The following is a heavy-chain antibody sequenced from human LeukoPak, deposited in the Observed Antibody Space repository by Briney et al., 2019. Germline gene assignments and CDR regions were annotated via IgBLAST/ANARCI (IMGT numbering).Heavy chain of an antibody. CDR1: GFTFSTCW. V-gene: IGHV3-74*01. D-gene: IGHD3-22*01. Sequence: PGGSLRLSCAGSGFTFSTCWIHWVRQAPGQGLVWFSGISGDKSHTAYADSVKGRFTISRDNAKNTLHLQMNSLRDEDTAVYYCATATFYATSGYFPSWGQGTLVTVSS. J-gene: IGHJ5*02. CDR2: ISGDKSHT. CDR3: ATATFYATSGYFPS.